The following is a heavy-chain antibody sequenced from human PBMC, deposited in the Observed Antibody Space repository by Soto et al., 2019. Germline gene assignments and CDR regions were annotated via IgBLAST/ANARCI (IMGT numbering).Heavy chain of an antibody. D-gene: IGHD6-13*01. V-gene: IGHV3-30-3*01. Sequence: GKGLEWVAVISYDGSNKYYAASVKGRFTISRDNSKNTLYLQMNSLRAEDTAVYYCARGAAGPYYYGMDVWGQGTTXT. J-gene: IGHJ6*02. CDR3: ARGAAGPYYYGMDV. CDR2: ISYDGSNK.